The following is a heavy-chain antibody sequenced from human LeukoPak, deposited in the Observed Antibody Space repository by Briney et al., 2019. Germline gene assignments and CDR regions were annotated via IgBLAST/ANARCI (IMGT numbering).Heavy chain of an antibody. Sequence: PGGSLRLSCAASGFSFNTAWMNWVRQAPGTGLEWVANIKQDGSEKYYVDSVKGRFTISRDNAKNSLYLQMNSLRAEDTAVYYCARDRVGATDYFDYWGQGTLVTVSS. D-gene: IGHD1-26*01. CDR2: IKQDGSEK. J-gene: IGHJ4*02. CDR3: ARDRVGATDYFDY. V-gene: IGHV3-7*01. CDR1: GFSFNTAW.